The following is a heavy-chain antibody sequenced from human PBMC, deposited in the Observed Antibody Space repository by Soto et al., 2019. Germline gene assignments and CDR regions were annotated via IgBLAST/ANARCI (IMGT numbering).Heavy chain of an antibody. CDR1: GFTFSIYG. CDR3: AKKPPGDWREQFDS. CDR2: ISYDGSNI. V-gene: IGHV3-30*18. D-gene: IGHD2-21*02. J-gene: IGHJ4*02. Sequence: QVQLVESGGGVVQPGRSLRLSCAASGFTFSIYGMHWVRQAPGEGLEWGAVISYDGSNIYYADSVKGRFTISRDNSKNTLYLQMNSLRSEDTAVYYCAKKPPGDWREQFDSWGQGTLVTVSS.